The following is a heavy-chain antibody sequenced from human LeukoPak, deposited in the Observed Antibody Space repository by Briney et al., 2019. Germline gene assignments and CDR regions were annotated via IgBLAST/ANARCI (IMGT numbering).Heavy chain of an antibody. CDR2: ISAYSLNT. CDR1: GYTFTSYG. Sequence: ASVKVSCKASGYTFTSYGISWVRQAPGQGLEWMGWISAYSLNTNYAQNFQGRVTMTTDTSTSTAYMELRSLRSDDTAVFYCARNSGWYGVSWGQGTLVTVSS. J-gene: IGHJ4*02. V-gene: IGHV1-18*01. D-gene: IGHD6-19*01. CDR3: ARNSGWYGVS.